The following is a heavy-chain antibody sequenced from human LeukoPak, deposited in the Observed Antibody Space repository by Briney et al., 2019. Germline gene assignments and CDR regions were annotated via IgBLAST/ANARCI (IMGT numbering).Heavy chain of an antibody. CDR3: AREGGFYRPLDY. CDR2: IYYSGST. J-gene: IGHJ4*02. V-gene: IGHV4-31*03. D-gene: IGHD3-3*01. Sequence: SQTLSLTCTVSGGSISSGDYYWSWIRQHPGKGLEWIGHIYYSGSTYYTPSLKSRVTISVDTSKNQFSLKLSSVTAADTAVFYCAREGGFYRPLDYSGQGTLVTVAP. CDR1: GGSISSGDYY.